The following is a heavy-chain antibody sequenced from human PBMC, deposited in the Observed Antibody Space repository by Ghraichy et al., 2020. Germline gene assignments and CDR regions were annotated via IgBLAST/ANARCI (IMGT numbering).Heavy chain of an antibody. V-gene: IGHV1-69*13. D-gene: IGHD3-10*01. CDR3: ARAWKITMVRGVISEGYYYYGMDV. Sequence: SVKVSCKASGGTFSSYAISWVRQAPGQGLEWMGGIIPIFGTANYAQKFQGRVTITADESTSTAYMELSSLRSEDTAVYYCARAWKITMVRGVISEGYYYYGMDVWGQGTTVTVSS. J-gene: IGHJ6*02. CDR2: IIPIFGTA. CDR1: GGTFSSYA.